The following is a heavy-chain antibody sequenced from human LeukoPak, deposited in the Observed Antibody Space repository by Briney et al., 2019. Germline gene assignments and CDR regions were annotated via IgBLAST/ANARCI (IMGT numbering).Heavy chain of an antibody. D-gene: IGHD3-3*01. J-gene: IGHJ3*02. CDR3: ASQGFWSGYYPDAFDI. V-gene: IGHV4-31*03. CDR1: GGSISSGGYY. Sequence: PSETLSLTCTVSGGSISSGGYYWSWIRQHPGKGLEWIGYIYYGGSTYYNPSLKSRVTISVDTSKNQFSLKLSSVTAADTAVYYCASQGFWSGYYPDAFDIWGQGTMVTVSS. CDR2: IYYGGST.